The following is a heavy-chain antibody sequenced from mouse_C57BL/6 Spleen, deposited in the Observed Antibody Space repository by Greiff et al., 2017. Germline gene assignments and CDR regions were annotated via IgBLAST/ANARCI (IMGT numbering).Heavy chain of an antibody. CDR1: GFTFSDYG. CDR2: ISSGSSTI. CDR3: ARIGLYNYDYFDY. D-gene: IGHD2-12*01. J-gene: IGHJ2*01. Sequence: EVNLVESGGGLVKPGGSLKLSCAASGFTFSDYGMHWVRQAPEKGLEWVAYISSGSSTIYYADTVKGRFTISSDNAKNTLLLQMTSLRAEDTAVYYGARIGLYNYDYFDYWGQGTTLTVSS. V-gene: IGHV5-17*01.